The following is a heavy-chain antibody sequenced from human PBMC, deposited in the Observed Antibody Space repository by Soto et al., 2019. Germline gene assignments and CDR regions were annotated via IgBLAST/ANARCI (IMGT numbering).Heavy chain of an antibody. D-gene: IGHD3-10*01. CDR1: GYTFTSYG. CDR3: ARVRDLSRYNWFDP. J-gene: IGHJ5*02. V-gene: IGHV1-18*01. Sequence: AASVKVSCKASGYTFTSYGISWVRQAPGQGLEWMGWISAYNGNTNYAQKLQGRVTMTTDTSTSTAYMELRSLRSDDTAVYYCARVRDLSRYNWFDPWGQGTLVTVSS. CDR2: ISAYNGNT.